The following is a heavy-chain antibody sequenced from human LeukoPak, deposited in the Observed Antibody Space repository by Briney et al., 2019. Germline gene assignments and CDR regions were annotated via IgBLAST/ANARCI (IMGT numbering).Heavy chain of an antibody. CDR1: GGSISSGGYY. CDR2: IYYSGST. J-gene: IGHJ4*02. D-gene: IGHD3-22*01. CDR3: AREGEQDGVREDSSGYYYDY. Sequence: PSETLSLTCTVSGGSISSGGYYWSWIRQHPGKGLEWIGYIYYSGSTYYNPSLKSRVTISVDTSKNQFSLKLSSVTAADTAVYYCAREGEQDGVREDSSGYYYDYWGQGTLVTVSS. V-gene: IGHV4-31*03.